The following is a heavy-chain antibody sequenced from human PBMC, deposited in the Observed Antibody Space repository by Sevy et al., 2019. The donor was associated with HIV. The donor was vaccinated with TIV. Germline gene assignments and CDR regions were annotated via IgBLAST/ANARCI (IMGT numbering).Heavy chain of an antibody. V-gene: IGHV3-15*01. CDR3: TTDREYGDYKGGFDY. D-gene: IGHD4-17*01. CDR2: MRSNTDGGTT. J-gene: IGHJ4*02. CDR1: GFTFTNAW. Sequence: GGSLRLSCAVSGFTFTNAWMGWVRQAPGKGLEWVGRMRSNTDGGTTDYAAPLKGRFTISRDDSKNTLYLQMNILKSADTAVYYCTTDREYGDYKGGFDYWGQGTLVTVSS.